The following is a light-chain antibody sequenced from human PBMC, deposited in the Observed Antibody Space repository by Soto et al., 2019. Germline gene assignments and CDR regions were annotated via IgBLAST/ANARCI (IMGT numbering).Light chain of an antibody. CDR2: EVS. V-gene: IGLV2-14*01. CDR3: SSQTASATVL. J-gene: IGLJ2*01. Sequence: QSALTQPASVSGSPGQSITISCSGTSSDIGAYDHVAWYQQFPGKAPKLMIYEVSNRPSGVSDRFSGSKSGNTASLIISGLRPEDEADYYCSSQTASATVLFGGGTKLTVL. CDR1: SSDIGAYDH.